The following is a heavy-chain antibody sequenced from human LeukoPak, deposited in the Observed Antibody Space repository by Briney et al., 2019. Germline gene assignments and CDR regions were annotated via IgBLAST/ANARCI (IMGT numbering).Heavy chain of an antibody. CDR2: IIPILGIA. V-gene: IGHV1-69*04. J-gene: IGHJ6*02. CDR3: ARVVTSGTHYYYYGMDV. D-gene: IGHD2-2*01. CDR1: TXSXXX. Sequence: TXSXXXISWVRQAPGQGLEWMGRIIPILGIANYAQKFQSRVTITADKSTSTAYMELSSLRSEDTAVYYCARVVTSGTHYYYYGMDVWGQGTTVTVSS.